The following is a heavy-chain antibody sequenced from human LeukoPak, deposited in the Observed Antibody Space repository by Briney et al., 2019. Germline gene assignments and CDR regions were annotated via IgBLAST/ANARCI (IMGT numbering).Heavy chain of an antibody. CDR3: AREARGIAARRYYYYYMDV. V-gene: IGHV3-21*01. J-gene: IGHJ6*03. D-gene: IGHD6-6*01. CDR1: GFTFSSYS. CDR2: ISSSSSYI. Sequence: GSLRLSCAASGFTFSSYSMNWVRQAPGKGLEWVSSISSSSSYIYYADSVKGRFTISRDNAKNSLYLQMNSLRAEDTAVYYCAREARGIAARRYYYYYMDVWGKGTTVTVSS.